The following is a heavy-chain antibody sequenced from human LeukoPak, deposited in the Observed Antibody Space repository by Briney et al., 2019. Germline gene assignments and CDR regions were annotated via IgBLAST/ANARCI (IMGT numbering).Heavy chain of an antibody. CDR3: ARGGVVTILGVAES. CDR1: GYSFGKGK. CDR2: ISSSNSYI. D-gene: IGHD3-3*01. V-gene: IGHV3-21*01. J-gene: IGHJ5*02. Sequence: PRLSRSASGYSFGKGKMVGLRQARVKELEWVSYISSSNSYIYYADSVKGRFTISRDNAKNSLYLQMNSLRAEDTAVYYCARGGVVTILGVAESWGEGLLVAFSS.